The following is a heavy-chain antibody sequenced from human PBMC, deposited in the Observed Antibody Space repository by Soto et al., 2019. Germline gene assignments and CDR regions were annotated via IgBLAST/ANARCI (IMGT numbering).Heavy chain of an antibody. CDR1: GFTFSSYW. V-gene: IGHV3-7*03. D-gene: IGHD3-9*01. CDR2: IKQDGSEK. CDR3: ARVWRYFDWLVFDY. J-gene: IGHJ4*02. Sequence: VQLVESGGGLVQPGGSLRLSCAASGFTFSSYWMSWVRQAPGKGLEWVANIKQDGSEKYYVDSVKGRFTISRDNAKNSLYLQMNSLRAEDTAVYYCARVWRYFDWLVFDYWGQGTLVTVSS.